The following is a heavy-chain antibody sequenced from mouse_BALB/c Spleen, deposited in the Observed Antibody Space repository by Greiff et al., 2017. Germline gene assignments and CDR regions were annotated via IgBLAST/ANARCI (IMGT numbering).Heavy chain of an antibody. J-gene: IGHJ4*01. Sequence: EVMLVESGGGLVKPGGSLKLSCAASGFAFSSYDMSWVRQTPEKRLEWVAYISSGGGSTYYPDTVKGRFTISRDNAKNTLYLQMSSLKSEDTAMYYCARHGGLTTATEAMDYWGQGTSVTVSS. V-gene: IGHV5-12-1*01. CDR3: ARHGGLTTATEAMDY. CDR2: ISSGGGST. D-gene: IGHD1-2*01. CDR1: GFAFSSYD.